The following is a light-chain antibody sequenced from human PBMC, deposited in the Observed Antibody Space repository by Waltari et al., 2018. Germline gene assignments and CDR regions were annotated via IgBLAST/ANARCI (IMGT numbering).Light chain of an antibody. Sequence: QSVLTQPPSVSEAPRQRVTISCSGSSSNIGNNAVNWYQQLPGKAPKLLIYNDDLLPQGVSDRCSGSKSGTSASLAISGLQSDDEADYYCAAWDDSLNGVVFGGGTKLTVL. CDR3: AAWDDSLNGVV. CDR2: NDD. V-gene: IGLV1-36*01. CDR1: SSNIGNNA. J-gene: IGLJ2*01.